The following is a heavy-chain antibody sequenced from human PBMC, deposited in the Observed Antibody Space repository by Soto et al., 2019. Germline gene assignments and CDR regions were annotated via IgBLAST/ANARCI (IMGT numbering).Heavy chain of an antibody. Sequence: GASVKVSCKASGGTFSSYAISWVRQAPGQGLEWMGGIIPIFGTANYAQKFQGRVTITADESTSTAYMELSSLRSGDTAVYYCARDLSRDETYYYDSSGGNWFDPWGQGTLVTVSS. CDR2: IIPIFGTA. CDR1: GGTFSSYA. CDR3: ARDLSRDETYYYDSSGGNWFDP. D-gene: IGHD3-22*01. J-gene: IGHJ5*02. V-gene: IGHV1-69*13.